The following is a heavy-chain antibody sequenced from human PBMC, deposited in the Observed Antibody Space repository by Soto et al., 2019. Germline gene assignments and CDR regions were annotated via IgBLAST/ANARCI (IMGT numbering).Heavy chain of an antibody. J-gene: IGHJ4*02. CDR3: SAAMETYFDY. V-gene: IGHV4-39*01. CDR1: GGSISSRSYY. D-gene: IGHD2-2*01. Sequence: SETLSLTCTVSGGSISSRSYYWGWIRQPPGKGLEWIGSIYYSGSTYYNPSLKSRVTISVDTSKNQFSLKLSSVTAADTAVYYCSAAMETYFDYWGQGTLVTVSS. CDR2: IYYSGST.